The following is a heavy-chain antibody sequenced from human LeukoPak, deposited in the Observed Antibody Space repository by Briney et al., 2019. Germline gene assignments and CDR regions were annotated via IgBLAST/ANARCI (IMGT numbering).Heavy chain of an antibody. Sequence: ASVKVSCKASGYTFTGYYMHWVRQAPGQGLEWMGWINPNSGGTNYAQKFQGRVTMIRDTSISTAYMELSRLRSDDTAVYYCARDADYYDSSGYYYINWFDPWGQGTLVTVSS. V-gene: IGHV1-2*02. CDR3: ARDADYYDSSGYYYINWFDP. CDR2: INPNSGGT. J-gene: IGHJ5*02. D-gene: IGHD3-22*01. CDR1: GYTFTGYY.